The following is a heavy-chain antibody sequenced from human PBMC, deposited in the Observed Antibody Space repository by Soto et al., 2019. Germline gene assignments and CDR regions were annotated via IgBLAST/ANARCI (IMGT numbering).Heavy chain of an antibody. CDR1: GFTFSTFA. D-gene: IGHD3-3*01. Sequence: GGSLRLSCAASGFTFSTFAMNWFRQAPGKGLEWVSAISGSGGNTYYADSVKGRFTISRDNSKNTLYVQMNSLGAEDTAVYYCAKSAYDFWSGYSYALDYWGQGVLVTVSS. CDR3: AKSAYDFWSGYSYALDY. V-gene: IGHV3-23*01. CDR2: ISGSGGNT. J-gene: IGHJ4*02.